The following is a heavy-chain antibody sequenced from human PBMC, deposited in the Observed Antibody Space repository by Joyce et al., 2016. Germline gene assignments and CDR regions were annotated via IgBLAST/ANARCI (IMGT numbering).Heavy chain of an antibody. CDR2: MSPNSGNT. Sequence: QVQLVQSGAEMKKPGASVKVSCKASGYTFTNYDLNWVRQATGQGLEWSGWMSPNSGNTDSAQKFQGRVTMTRNTSISTAYMELSSLKSEDTAVYYCARGRVYYYYGMDIWGQGTTVTVSS. CDR3: ARGRVYYYYGMDI. CDR1: GYTFTNYD. V-gene: IGHV1-8*01. J-gene: IGHJ6*02.